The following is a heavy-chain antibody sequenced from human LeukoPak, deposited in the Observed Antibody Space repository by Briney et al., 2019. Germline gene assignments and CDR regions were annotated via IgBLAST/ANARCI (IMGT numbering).Heavy chain of an antibody. Sequence: ASVKVSCKASGGTFSSYAISWVRQAPGQGLEWMGWINPNSGGTNYAQKFQGRVTMTRDTSISTAYMELSRLRSDDTAVYYCARDLGSSWYRGAFDIWGQGTMVTVSS. CDR3: ARDLGSSWYRGAFDI. V-gene: IGHV1-2*02. D-gene: IGHD6-13*01. J-gene: IGHJ3*02. CDR1: GGTFSSYA. CDR2: INPNSGGT.